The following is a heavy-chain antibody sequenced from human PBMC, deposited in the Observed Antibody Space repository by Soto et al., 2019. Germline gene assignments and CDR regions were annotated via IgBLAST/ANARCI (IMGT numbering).Heavy chain of an antibody. D-gene: IGHD2-21*01. Sequence: PGGSLRLSCAASGFTFSSCAMSWVRQAPGKGLEWVSAVSDRGYSTYYADSVKGRFTISRDNSKNTLYLQMNSLRAEDTAVYYCAKHIVVVIATEALLDYWGQGTLVTVSS. J-gene: IGHJ4*02. CDR2: VSDRGYST. V-gene: IGHV3-23*01. CDR3: AKHIVVVIATEALLDY. CDR1: GFTFSSCA.